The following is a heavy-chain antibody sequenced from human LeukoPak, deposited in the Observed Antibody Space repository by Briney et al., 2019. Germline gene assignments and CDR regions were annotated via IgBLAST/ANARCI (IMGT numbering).Heavy chain of an antibody. CDR2: MNPNSGNT. V-gene: IGHV1-8*03. D-gene: IGHD3-3*01. Sequence: ASVKVSCKASGYTFTSYDINWVRQATGQGLEWMGWMNPNSGNTGYAQKFQGRVTITRNTSISTAYMELSSLRSEDTAVYYCARVYDFWSGILFDYWGQGTLVTVSS. J-gene: IGHJ4*02. CDR1: GYTFTSYD. CDR3: ARVYDFWSGILFDY.